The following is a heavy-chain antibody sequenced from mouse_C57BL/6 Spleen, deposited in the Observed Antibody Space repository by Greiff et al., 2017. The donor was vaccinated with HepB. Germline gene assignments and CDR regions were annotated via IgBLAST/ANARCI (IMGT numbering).Heavy chain of an antibody. J-gene: IGHJ2*01. CDR1: GYTFTSYW. CDR3: ATAPYSYGSSYYFDY. D-gene: IGHD1-1*01. V-gene: IGHV1-55*01. Sequence: VQLQQSGAELVKPGASVKMSCKASGYTFTSYWITWVKQRPGQGLEWIGDIYPGSGSTNYNEKFKSKATLTVDTSSSTAYMQLSSLTSEDSAVYYCATAPYSYGSSYYFDYWGQGTTLTVSS. CDR2: IYPGSGST.